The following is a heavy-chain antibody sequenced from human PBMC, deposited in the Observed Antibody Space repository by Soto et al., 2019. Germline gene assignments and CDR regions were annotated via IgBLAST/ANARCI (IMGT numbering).Heavy chain of an antibody. V-gene: IGHV1-3*01. D-gene: IGHD3-9*01. CDR3: ARGGYDIWTGYYSPTLAAAGPGDDY. J-gene: IGHJ4*02. Sequence: ASVKVSCKASGYTFTSYAMHWVRQAPGQRLEWMGWINAVNGNTNYSQKFQGRVTITRDTSTSTAYVELSSLRSEDTAVYYCARGGYDIWTGYYSPTLAAAGPGDDYWGQGTLVTVSS. CDR1: GYTFTSYA. CDR2: INAVNGNT.